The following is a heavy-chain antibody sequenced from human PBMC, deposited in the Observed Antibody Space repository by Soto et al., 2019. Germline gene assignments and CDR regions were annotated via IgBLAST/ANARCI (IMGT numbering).Heavy chain of an antibody. J-gene: IGHJ4*02. Sequence: GGSLRLSCAASGFTFSSYAMSWVRQAPGKGLEWVSAISGSGGSTYYADSVKGRFTISRDNSKNTLYLQMNSLRAEDTAVYYCAKGTAYYDSGGYYLDYWGQGTLVTVSS. CDR2: ISGSGGST. CDR1: GFTFSSYA. CDR3: AKGTAYYDSGGYYLDY. V-gene: IGHV3-23*01. D-gene: IGHD3-22*01.